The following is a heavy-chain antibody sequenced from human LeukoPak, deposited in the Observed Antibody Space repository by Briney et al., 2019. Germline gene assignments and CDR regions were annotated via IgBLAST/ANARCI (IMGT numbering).Heavy chain of an antibody. Sequence: KSSETLSLTCAVYGGSFSGYYGNWIRQPPGEGLEWIGEINHSGSTNYNPSLKSRVTISVDTSKNQFSLKLSSVTAADTAVYYCAVAGYGCRFDYWGQGTLVTVSS. CDR2: INHSGST. D-gene: IGHD5-18*01. CDR1: GGSFSGYY. J-gene: IGHJ4*02. CDR3: AVAGYGCRFDY. V-gene: IGHV4-34*01.